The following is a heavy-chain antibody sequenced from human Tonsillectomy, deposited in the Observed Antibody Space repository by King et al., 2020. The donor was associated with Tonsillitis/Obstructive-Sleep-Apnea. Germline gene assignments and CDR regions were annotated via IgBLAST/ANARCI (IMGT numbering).Heavy chain of an antibody. J-gene: IGHJ6*02. Sequence: VQLVESGGGVVQPGRSLRLSCAASGFTFSTYGMHWVRQAPGKGLEWVAVISYDGSNKYYADSVKGRFTISRDNSKNTLYLQMNSLRAEDTAVYYCEKDGCSSTTCSLYFYGMDVWGQGTTVTVSS. CDR2: ISYDGSNK. CDR1: GFTFSTYG. D-gene: IGHD2-2*01. CDR3: EKDGCSSTTCSLYFYGMDV. V-gene: IGHV3-30*18.